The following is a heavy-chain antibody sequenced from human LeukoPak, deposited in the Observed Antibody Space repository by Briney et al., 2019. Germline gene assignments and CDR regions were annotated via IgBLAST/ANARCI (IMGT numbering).Heavy chain of an antibody. V-gene: IGHV3-30*18. J-gene: IGHJ4*02. CDR3: AKEIYGDSGAFIDY. CDR2: ISYDGSNQ. D-gene: IGHD4-17*01. CDR1: GFTFSSYG. Sequence: GRSLRLPCAASGFTFSSYGMHWVRQAPGKGLEWVAVISYDGSNQYYADSVKGRFTISRDNSKSTLYLQMNSLRAEDTAVYYCAKEIYGDSGAFIDYWGQGTLVTVPS.